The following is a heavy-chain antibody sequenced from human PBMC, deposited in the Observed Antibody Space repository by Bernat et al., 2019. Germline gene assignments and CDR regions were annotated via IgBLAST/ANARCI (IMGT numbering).Heavy chain of an antibody. CDR1: GFTFSSYG. CDR2: IWYDGSNK. V-gene: IGHV3-33*01. CDR3: ARLGSRWSLDY. J-gene: IGHJ4*02. Sequence: QVQVVESGGGVVQPGRSLRLSCAASGFTFSSYGMHWVRQAPGQGLEWVAVIWYDGSNKYYGDSVKGRFTISRDNSKNTVYLQMNSLRAEDTAVYYCARLGSRWSLDYWGQGTLVTVSS. D-gene: IGHD6-19*01.